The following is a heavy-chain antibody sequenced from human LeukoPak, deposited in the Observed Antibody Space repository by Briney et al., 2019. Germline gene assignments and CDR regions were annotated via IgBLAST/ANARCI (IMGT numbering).Heavy chain of an antibody. Sequence: SETLSLTCAVYGGSFSGYYWSWIPEPPGKGLEWIGEINHSGSTNYNPSLKSRVTISVDTSKNQFSLKVSSVTAADTAVYYCARGPTGYYMDVWGKGTTVTVSS. CDR1: GGSFSGYY. V-gene: IGHV4-34*01. CDR2: INHSGST. CDR3: ARGPTGYYMDV. D-gene: IGHD2-8*02. J-gene: IGHJ6*03.